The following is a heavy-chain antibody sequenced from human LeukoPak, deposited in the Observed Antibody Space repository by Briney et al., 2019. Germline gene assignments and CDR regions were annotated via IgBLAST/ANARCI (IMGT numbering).Heavy chain of an antibody. CDR1: GFTFSDYY. CDR3: ARDFSDVRGNIFDS. CDR2: SSTSGSIT. J-gene: IGHJ4*02. Sequence: GGSLRLSCAASGFTFSDYYMSWIRQAPGKGLQWLAYSSTSGSITYYADSVKGRFTISRDNAKNSVYLQMNSLRAEDTAVYYCARDFSDVRGNIFDSWGQGTLVTVSS. D-gene: IGHD3-10*02. V-gene: IGHV3-11*04.